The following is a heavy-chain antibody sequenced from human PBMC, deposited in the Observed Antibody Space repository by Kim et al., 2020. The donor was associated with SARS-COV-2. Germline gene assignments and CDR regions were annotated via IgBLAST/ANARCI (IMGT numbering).Heavy chain of an antibody. CDR3: ARDRPVYDILTGYTYYYYGMDV. Sequence: GGSLRLSCAASGFTFSSYSMNWVRQAPGKGLEWVSSISSSSSYIYYADSVKGRFTISRDNAKNSLYLQMNSLRAEDTAVYYCARDRPVYDILTGYTYYYYGMDVWGQGTTVTVSS. CDR2: ISSSSSYI. V-gene: IGHV3-21*01. D-gene: IGHD3-9*01. J-gene: IGHJ6*02. CDR1: GFTFSSYS.